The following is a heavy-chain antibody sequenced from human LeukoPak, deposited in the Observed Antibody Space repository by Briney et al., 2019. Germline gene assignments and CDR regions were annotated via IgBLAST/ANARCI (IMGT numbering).Heavy chain of an antibody. CDR1: GFTVSTKY. Sequence: GGSLRLSCAASGFTVSTKYMSWVRQAPGKGLEWVSLFYSGGSTYYADSVKGRFTISRDNSKSTLYLQMNNLRADDTAVYYCARFSDWLFTYFDYWGQGTLVTASS. CDR3: ARFSDWLFTYFDY. D-gene: IGHD3-9*01. J-gene: IGHJ4*02. V-gene: IGHV3-66*01. CDR2: FYSGGST.